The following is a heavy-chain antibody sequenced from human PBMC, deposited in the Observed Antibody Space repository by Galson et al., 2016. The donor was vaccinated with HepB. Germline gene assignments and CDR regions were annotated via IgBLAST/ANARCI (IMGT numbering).Heavy chain of an antibody. D-gene: IGHD6-19*01. J-gene: IGHJ5*02. V-gene: IGHV1-69*13. CDR2: IIPILGTA. Sequence: SVKVSCKASGGTFSSNALSWVRQAPGQGFEWMGGIIPILGTANYAQKFQGRATMTADESTSTAYMELSGLRSDDTAVYYCARSQPGWFNWFAPWGQGTLVTVSS. CDR3: ARSQPGWFNWFAP. CDR1: GGTFSSNA.